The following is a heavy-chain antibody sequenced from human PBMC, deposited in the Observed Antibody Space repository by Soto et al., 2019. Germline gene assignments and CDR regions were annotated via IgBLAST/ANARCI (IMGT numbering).Heavy chain of an antibody. J-gene: IGHJ6*03. V-gene: IGHV3-23*01. Sequence: EVQLLESGGGLVQPGGSLRLSCAASGFTFSSYAMSWVRQAPGKGLEWVSAISGSGGSTYYADSVKGRFTISRDNSKNTLYLQMNSLRAEDTAVYYCAKARKDIVVVPAAKDYYYMDVWGKGTPVTVSS. CDR2: ISGSGGST. CDR1: GFTFSSYA. CDR3: AKARKDIVVVPAAKDYYYMDV. D-gene: IGHD2-2*01.